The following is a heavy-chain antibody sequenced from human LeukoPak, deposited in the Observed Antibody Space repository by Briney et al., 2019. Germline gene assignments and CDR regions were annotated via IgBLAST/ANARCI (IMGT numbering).Heavy chain of an antibody. Sequence: SETLSLTCTVSGGSISSSSYYWGWIRQPPGKGLEWIGSIYYSGSTYYNPSLKSRVTISVDTSKNQFSLKLSSVTAADTAVYYCAKKTTVTTVANWFDPWGQGTLVTVSS. CDR2: IYYSGST. CDR1: GGSISSSSYY. J-gene: IGHJ5*02. CDR3: AKKTTVTTVANWFDP. V-gene: IGHV4-39*01. D-gene: IGHD4-17*01.